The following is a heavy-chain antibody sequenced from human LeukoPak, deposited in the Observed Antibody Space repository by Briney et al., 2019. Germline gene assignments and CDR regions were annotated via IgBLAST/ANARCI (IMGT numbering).Heavy chain of an antibody. CDR3: ARDLRTAGNDY. CDR2: IYSGGST. J-gene: IGHJ4*02. D-gene: IGHD1-1*01. Sequence: GGSLRLSCAASGFTVSSNYMSWVRQAPGKGLEWVSVIYSGGSTYYADSAKGRFTISRDNSKSTLYLQMNSLRAEDTAVYYCARDLRTAGNDYWGQGTLVTVSS. V-gene: IGHV3-66*01. CDR1: GFTVSSNY.